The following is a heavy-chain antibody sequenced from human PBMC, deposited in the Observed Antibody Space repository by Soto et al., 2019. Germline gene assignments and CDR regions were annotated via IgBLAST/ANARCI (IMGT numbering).Heavy chain of an antibody. D-gene: IGHD2-21*02. CDR3: ARASVVVTAIYYFDY. CDR1: GASIGDTYW. Sequence: PSETLSLTCAVSGASIGDTYWWSWVRQPPGKGLEWIGEIYEIGRTNYNPSFKSRVTISVDKSKNQFSLHLSSLTAADTAVYYCARASVVVTAIYYFDYWGQGTLVTVSS. V-gene: IGHV4-4*02. CDR2: IYEIGRT. J-gene: IGHJ4*02.